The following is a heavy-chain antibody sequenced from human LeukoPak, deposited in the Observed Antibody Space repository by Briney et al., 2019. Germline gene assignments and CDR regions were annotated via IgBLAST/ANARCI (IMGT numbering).Heavy chain of an antibody. J-gene: IGHJ4*02. Sequence: PLETLSLTCTVSGGSISSSDFYWGWIRQPPGQGLEWIATIYYNERAYYNPSLKSRVTISLDTSKTQLSLKFYYVTAADTAFYYCARHQYGVGLRYWGQGTLVTVSS. CDR1: GGSISSSDFY. CDR2: IYYNERA. D-gene: IGHD1-26*01. V-gene: IGHV4-39*01. CDR3: ARHQYGVGLRY.